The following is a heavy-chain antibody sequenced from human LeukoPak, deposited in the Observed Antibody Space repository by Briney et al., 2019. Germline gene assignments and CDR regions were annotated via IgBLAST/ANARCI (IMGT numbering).Heavy chain of an antibody. Sequence: GGSLRLSCAASGFTVSSNYMSWVRQAPGKGLEWVSVIYSGGNTYYADSVKGRFTISRDNSKNTLYLHMNSLRAEDTAVYYCARDLAAAGASYYYYMDVWGKGTTVTVSS. D-gene: IGHD6-13*01. V-gene: IGHV3-66*01. CDR3: ARDLAAAGASYYYYMDV. CDR1: GFTVSSNY. CDR2: IYSGGNT. J-gene: IGHJ6*03.